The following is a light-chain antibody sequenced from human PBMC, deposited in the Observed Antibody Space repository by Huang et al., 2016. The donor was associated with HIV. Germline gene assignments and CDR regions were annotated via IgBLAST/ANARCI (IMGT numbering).Light chain of an antibody. CDR3: QQYDNWPPYT. CDR2: ATS. CDR1: QSISSN. Sequence: EIVMTQSPATLSVSPGERATLSCRASQSISSNLAWYQQKPGQAPRLLIYATSTRATGIPARFSGSGSETEFTLTITSLQSEDFAVYYCQQYDNWPPYTFGQGTKLEIK. J-gene: IGKJ2*01. V-gene: IGKV3-15*01.